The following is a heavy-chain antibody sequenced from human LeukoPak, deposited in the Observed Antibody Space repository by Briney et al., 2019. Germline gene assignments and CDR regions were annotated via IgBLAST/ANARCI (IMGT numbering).Heavy chain of an antibody. CDR3: ARLKEVYYYGSGSYYNGDY. CDR1: GGSFSGYY. Sequence: SETLSLTCAVYGGSFSGYYWSWIRQPPGKGLEWIGEINHSGSTNYNPSLKSRVTISVDTSKNQFSLKLSSVTVADTAVYYCARLKEVYYYGSGSYYNGDYWGQGTLVTVSS. J-gene: IGHJ4*02. V-gene: IGHV4-34*01. CDR2: INHSGST. D-gene: IGHD3-10*01.